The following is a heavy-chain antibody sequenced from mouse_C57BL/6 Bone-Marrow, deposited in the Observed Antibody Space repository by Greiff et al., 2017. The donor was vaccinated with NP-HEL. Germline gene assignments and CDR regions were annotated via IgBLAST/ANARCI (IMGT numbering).Heavy chain of an antibody. CDR3: QSSYDDGSSYVGYVDV. Sequence: QVQLQQPGAELVKPGASVKLSCKASGYTFTSYWMQWVKQRPGQGLEWIGEIDPSDSYTNYNQKFKGKATLTVDTSSSTAYMQLSSLTSEDSAVYYCQSSYDDGSSYVGYVDVWGTGTTVTVSS. CDR1: GYTFTSYW. V-gene: IGHV1-50*01. D-gene: IGHD1-1*01. CDR2: IDPSDSYT. J-gene: IGHJ1*03.